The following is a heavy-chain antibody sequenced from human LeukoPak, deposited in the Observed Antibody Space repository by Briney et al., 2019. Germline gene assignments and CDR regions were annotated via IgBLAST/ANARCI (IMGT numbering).Heavy chain of an antibody. Sequence: GGSLRLSCAASGFTFSSYAMHWVRQAPGKGLEWVAVISYDGSNKYYADSVKGRFTISRDNSKNTLYLQMNSLRAEDTAVYYCARAESGYGLFDYWGQGTLVTVS. D-gene: IGHD5-12*01. J-gene: IGHJ4*02. CDR3: ARAESGYGLFDY. CDR1: GFTFSSYA. V-gene: IGHV3-30*04. CDR2: ISYDGSNK.